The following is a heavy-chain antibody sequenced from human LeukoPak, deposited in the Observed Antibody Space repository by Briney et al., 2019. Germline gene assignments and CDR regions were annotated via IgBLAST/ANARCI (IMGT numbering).Heavy chain of an antibody. J-gene: IGHJ3*02. CDR3: AKATRPYYYDSSGYYDAFDI. CDR2: ISWNSGSI. Sequence: SLRLSSAASGFTFDDYAMHWVRQAPGKGLEWVSGISWNSGSIGYADSVKGRFTISRDNAKNSLYLQMNSLRAEDTALYYCAKATRPYYYDSSGYYDAFDIWGQGTMVTVSS. CDR1: GFTFDDYA. V-gene: IGHV3-9*01. D-gene: IGHD3-22*01.